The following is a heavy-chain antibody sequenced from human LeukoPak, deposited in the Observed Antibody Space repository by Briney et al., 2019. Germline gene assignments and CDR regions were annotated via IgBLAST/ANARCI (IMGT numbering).Heavy chain of an antibody. Sequence: GRSLRLSCAASGFTFNDYAMHWVRQAPGKGLEWVSAISGSGGSTYYADSVTGRFTISRDNSKNTLYLQMNSLRAEDTAVYYCAKDLSNYDILTGYPDYWGQGTLVTVSS. CDR3: AKDLSNYDILTGYPDY. D-gene: IGHD3-9*01. V-gene: IGHV3-23*01. CDR1: GFTFNDYA. CDR2: ISGSGGST. J-gene: IGHJ4*02.